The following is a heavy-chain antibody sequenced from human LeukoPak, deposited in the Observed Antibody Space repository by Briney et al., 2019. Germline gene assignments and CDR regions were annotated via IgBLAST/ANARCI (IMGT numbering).Heavy chain of an antibody. J-gene: IGHJ4*02. V-gene: IGHV1-18*01. Sequence: ASVKVSCKASGYTFTSYGISWVRQAPGQGLEWMGWISAYNGNTNYAQKLQGRVTMTTDTSTSTAYMELRSLRSDDTAVYYCAKEAYDSGDYFYDPLEYWAQETVVTVSS. CDR3: AKEAYDSGDYFYDPLEY. CDR2: ISAYNGNT. CDR1: GYTFTSYG. D-gene: IGHD3-22*01.